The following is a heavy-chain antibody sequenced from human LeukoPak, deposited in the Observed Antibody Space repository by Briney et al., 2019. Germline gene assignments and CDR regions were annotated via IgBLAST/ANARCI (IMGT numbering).Heavy chain of an antibody. Sequence: KAGGSLRLSCAASGFTFSSYDMHWVRHATGKGLEWVSAIGTAGDTYYPGSVKGRFTISRENAKNSLYLQMNSLRAGDTAVYYCATGPPNYDSSGYYFLDYWGQGTLVTVSS. CDR3: ATGPPNYDSSGYYFLDY. CDR1: GFTFSSYD. J-gene: IGHJ4*02. CDR2: IGTAGDT. D-gene: IGHD3-22*01. V-gene: IGHV3-13*01.